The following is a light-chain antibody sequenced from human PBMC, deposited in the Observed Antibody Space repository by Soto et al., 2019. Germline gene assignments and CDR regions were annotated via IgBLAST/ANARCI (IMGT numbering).Light chain of an antibody. J-gene: IGKJ1*01. V-gene: IGKV1-5*03. CDR2: KAS. CDR3: QQYNSYPWT. Sequence: DIQMTQSPSTVSASVGDRVTITCRASQTISSWLAWYQQKPAEAPKVLIYKASSFESGVPSRFSGSGSGTEFTLTISSLQPDDFATYFCQQYNSYPWTFGHGTEVELK. CDR1: QTISSW.